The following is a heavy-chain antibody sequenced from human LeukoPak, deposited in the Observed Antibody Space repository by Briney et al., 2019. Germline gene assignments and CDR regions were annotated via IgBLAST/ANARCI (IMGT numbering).Heavy chain of an antibody. D-gene: IGHD6-19*01. CDR2: ISSSSSYI. V-gene: IGHV3-21*01. CDR1: GFTFSSYS. Sequence: GGSLRLSCAASGFTFSSYSMNWVRQAPGKGLEWVSSISSSSSYIYYADSVKGRFTISRDNAKNSLYPQMNSLRAEDTAVYYCASDIAVAGSDYWGQGTLVTVSS. CDR3: ASDIAVAGSDY. J-gene: IGHJ4*02.